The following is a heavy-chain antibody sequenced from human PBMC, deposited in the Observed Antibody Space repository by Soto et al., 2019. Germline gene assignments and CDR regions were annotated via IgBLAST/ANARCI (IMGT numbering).Heavy chain of an antibody. CDR3: ASYLVGAITRDY. V-gene: IGHV3-21*01. D-gene: IGHD1-26*01. J-gene: IGHJ4*02. Sequence: PGGSLRLSCAASGFTFSSYSMNWVRQAPGKGLEWVSSISSSSSYIYYADSVKGRFTISRDNAKNSLYLQMNSLRAEDTAVYYCASYLVGAITRDYWGQGTPVTVSS. CDR2: ISSSSSYI. CDR1: GFTFSSYS.